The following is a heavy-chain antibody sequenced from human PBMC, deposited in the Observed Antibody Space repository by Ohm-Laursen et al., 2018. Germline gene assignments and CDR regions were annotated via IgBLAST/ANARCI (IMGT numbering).Heavy chain of an antibody. CDR1: GFTFDDYA. J-gene: IGHJ3*02. CDR3: AKRRDAFDI. CDR2: ISWNSGSI. Sequence: SLRLSCAASGFTFDDYAMHWVRQAPGKGLEWVSGISWNSGSIGYADSVKGRFTISRDNSKNTLYLQMNSLRAGDTAVYYCAKRRDAFDIWGQGTMVTVSS. V-gene: IGHV3-9*01.